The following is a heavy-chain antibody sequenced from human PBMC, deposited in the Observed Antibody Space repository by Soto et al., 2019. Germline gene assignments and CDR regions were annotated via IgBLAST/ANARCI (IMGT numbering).Heavy chain of an antibody. CDR2: MNPNSGNT. CDR1: GYTFTSYD. V-gene: IGHV1-8*01. CDR3: ARGIKYGDSSRWSAP. J-gene: IGHJ5*02. D-gene: IGHD4-17*01. Sequence: ASVKVSCKASGYTFTSYDINWVRQATGQGFEYLGWMNPNSGNTGYVKKFQGRVTMTRDTSMSTAYMELSSLRSEDTAVYYCARGIKYGDSSRWSAPGGPGPRVPVSS.